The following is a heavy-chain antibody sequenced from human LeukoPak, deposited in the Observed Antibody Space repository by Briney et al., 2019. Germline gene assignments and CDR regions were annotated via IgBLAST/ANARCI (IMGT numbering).Heavy chain of an antibody. CDR2: INSDGSAT. J-gene: IGHJ4*02. CDR1: GFTFSNFW. CDR3: VRVGGTYSPLNY. Sequence: PGGSLRLSCAASGFTFSNFWMHWVRQAPGKGLVWVARINSDGSATNYADSVKGRFTISRDNAKNTLYLQMNGLRADDTAVYYCVRVGGTYSPLNYWGQGTLVTVSS. V-gene: IGHV3-74*01. D-gene: IGHD1-26*01.